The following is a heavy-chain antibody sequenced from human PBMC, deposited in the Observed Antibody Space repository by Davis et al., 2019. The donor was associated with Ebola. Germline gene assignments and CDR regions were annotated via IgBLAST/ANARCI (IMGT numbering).Heavy chain of an antibody. CDR3: VRAFKQIASGHFDY. V-gene: IGHV1-18*01. CDR2: ISAYTGLT. CDR1: GYTFSNYG. D-gene: IGHD6-6*01. J-gene: IGHJ4*02. Sequence: ASVKVSCKASGYTFSNYGVSWVRQAPGQGLEWMGWISAYTGLTEYAQKFQGRVSLTTDRPTTTAYMDLRNLRSDDTAIYYCVRAFKQIASGHFDYWGQGTLVTVSS.